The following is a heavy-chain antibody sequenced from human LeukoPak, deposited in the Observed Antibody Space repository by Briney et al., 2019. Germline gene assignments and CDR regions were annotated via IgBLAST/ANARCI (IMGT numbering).Heavy chain of an antibody. CDR2: INHSGST. CDR3: ARGPIGSYYYYGMDV. CDR1: GGSFSGYY. D-gene: IGHD3-10*01. J-gene: IGHJ6*02. V-gene: IGHV4-34*01. Sequence: SETLSLTCAVYGGSFSGYYWSWIRQPPGKGLEWIGEINHSGSTNYNPSLKSRVTISVDTSKNQFSLELSSVTAADTAVYYCARGPIGSYYYYGMDVWGQGTTVTVSS.